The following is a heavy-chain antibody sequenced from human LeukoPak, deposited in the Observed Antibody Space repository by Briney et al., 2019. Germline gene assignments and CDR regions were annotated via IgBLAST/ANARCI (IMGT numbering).Heavy chain of an antibody. J-gene: IGHJ3*02. CDR2: ISYDGSNK. CDR1: GSTFSSYG. D-gene: IGHD3-22*01. Sequence: GSQRLSCAASGSTFSSYGMHWVRQAPGKGLEWVAVISYDGSNKYYADSVKGRFTISRDNSKNTLYLQMNSLRAEDTAVYYCAKVGYYDSSGYDAFDIWGQGTMVTVSS. V-gene: IGHV3-30*18. CDR3: AKVGYYDSSGYDAFDI.